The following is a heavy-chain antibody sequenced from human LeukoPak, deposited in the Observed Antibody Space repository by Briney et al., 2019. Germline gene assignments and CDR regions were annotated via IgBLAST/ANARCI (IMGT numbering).Heavy chain of an antibody. Sequence: ASVKVSCKASGGTFTSFGISWVRQAPGQGLEWMGWISVYNGNTNYAQKLQDRVTMTTDTSTSTAYMELRSLRSDDTAVYYCARDLPNSSGWFDPWGQGTLVTVSS. D-gene: IGHD6-19*01. CDR2: ISVYNGNT. CDR3: ARDLPNSSGWFDP. CDR1: GGTFTSFG. J-gene: IGHJ5*02. V-gene: IGHV1-18*01.